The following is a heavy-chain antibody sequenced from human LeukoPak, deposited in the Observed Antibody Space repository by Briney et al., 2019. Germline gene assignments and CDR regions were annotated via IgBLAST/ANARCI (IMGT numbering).Heavy chain of an antibody. CDR2: ISGNNDNP. V-gene: IGHV1-18*01. CDR1: GYTFSNFG. Sequence: ASVKVSCKTSGYTFSNFGINWVRQAPGQGLEWMAWISGNNDNPNYGQKFQGRFTVTTDSSTSTAYMELRNLRSDDTAVYYCARDGTSTDDYGGQGTLVTVSS. D-gene: IGHD2-2*01. J-gene: IGHJ4*02. CDR3: ARDGTSTDDY.